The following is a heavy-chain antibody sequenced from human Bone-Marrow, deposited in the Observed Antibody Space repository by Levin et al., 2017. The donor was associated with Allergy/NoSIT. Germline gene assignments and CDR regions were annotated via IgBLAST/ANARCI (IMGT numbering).Heavy chain of an antibody. J-gene: IGHJ5*02. CDR1: GGTFSSYA. V-gene: IGHV1-69*06. CDR3: ARDNDYIWGSYRYGWFDP. Sequence: SVKVSCKASGGTFSSYAISWVRQAPGQGLEWMGGIIPIFGTANYAQKFQGRVTITADKSTSTAYMELSSLRSEDTAVYYCARDNDYIWGSYRYGWFDPWGQGTLVTVSS. D-gene: IGHD3-16*02. CDR2: IIPIFGTA.